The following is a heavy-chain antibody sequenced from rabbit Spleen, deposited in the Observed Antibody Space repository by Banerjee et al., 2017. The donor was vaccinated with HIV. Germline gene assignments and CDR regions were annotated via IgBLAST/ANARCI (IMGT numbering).Heavy chain of an antibody. CDR1: GVSLNDKDV. J-gene: IGHJ4*01. V-gene: IGHV1S45*01. Sequence: EQLEESGGGLVKPEGSLTLTCKASGVSLNDKDVMCWVRQAPGKGLEWIACINIVTGKSVYASWAKGRFTMSRTSSTTVTLQMTSLTAADTATYFCARETSSGWGVLSYYFNLWGPGTLVTVS. CDR2: INIVTGKS. CDR3: ARETSSGWGVLSYYFNL. D-gene: IGHD4-1*01.